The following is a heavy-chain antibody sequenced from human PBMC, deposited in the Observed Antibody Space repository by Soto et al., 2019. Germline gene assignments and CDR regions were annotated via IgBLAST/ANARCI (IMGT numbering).Heavy chain of an antibody. J-gene: IGHJ4*02. Sequence: EVQLVESGGGLVQPGGSLKLSCAASGFIFSDSAMHWVRQAAGKGLAWVGRIRSKVRSYSSSYEASVKGRFTISRDDAKKLVYLPRYSLKIDDTDVYYCTRRGTRDHVGEDYCGQGTLVTVSS. CDR1: GFIFSDSA. CDR3: TRRGTRDHVGEDY. D-gene: IGHD1-26*01. CDR2: IRSKVRSYSS. V-gene: IGHV3-73*01.